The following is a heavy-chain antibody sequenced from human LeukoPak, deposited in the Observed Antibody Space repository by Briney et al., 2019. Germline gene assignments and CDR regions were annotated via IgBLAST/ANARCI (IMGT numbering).Heavy chain of an antibody. J-gene: IGHJ6*03. Sequence: SVKVSCKASGGTFSSYAISWVRQAPGRGLEWMGGIIPIFGTANYAQKFQGRVTITTDESTSTAYMELSSLRSEDTAVYYCARRTMVRGVPSYYMDVWGKGTTVTVSS. CDR1: GGTFSSYA. CDR2: IIPIFGTA. D-gene: IGHD3-10*01. V-gene: IGHV1-69*05. CDR3: ARRTMVRGVPSYYMDV.